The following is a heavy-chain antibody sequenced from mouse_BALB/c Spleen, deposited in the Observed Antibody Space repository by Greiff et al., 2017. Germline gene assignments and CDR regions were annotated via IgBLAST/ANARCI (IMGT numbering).Heavy chain of an antibody. CDR2: IDPANGNT. V-gene: IGHV14-3*02. D-gene: IGHD1-2*01. Sequence: EVKLVESGAELVKPGASVKLSCTASGFNIKDTYMHWVKQRPEQGLEWIGRIDPANGNTKYDPKFQGKATITADTSSNTAYLQLSSLTSEDTAVYYCARLRRGYYVMDYWGQGTSVTVSS. CDR3: ARLRRGYYVMDY. CDR1: GFNIKDTY. J-gene: IGHJ4*01.